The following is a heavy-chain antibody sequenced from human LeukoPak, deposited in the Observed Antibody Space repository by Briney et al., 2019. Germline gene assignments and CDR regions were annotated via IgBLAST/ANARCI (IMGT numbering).Heavy chain of an antibody. CDR1: GFTSSSYW. V-gene: IGHV3-74*01. Sequence: PGGSLRLSCAASGFTSSSYWMHWVRQVPGKGLVWVSRISGDGTARNYADSVKGRFTISRDYAKNTVDLQMNSLRGEDTAVYYCVRGRGSYGWFDPWGQGTLVTVSS. CDR3: VRGRGSYGWFDP. CDR2: ISGDGTAR. J-gene: IGHJ5*02. D-gene: IGHD3-10*01.